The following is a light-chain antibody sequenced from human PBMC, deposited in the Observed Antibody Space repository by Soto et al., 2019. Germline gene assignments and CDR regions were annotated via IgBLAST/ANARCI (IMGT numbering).Light chain of an antibody. J-gene: IGKJ5*01. V-gene: IGKV3-11*01. CDR2: DTS. CDR1: QSVSSY. CDR3: QQRSNWQYT. Sequence: EIVLTQSPATLSLSPGERATLSCRASQSVSSYLAWYQQKPGQAPRLLIYDTSNQATGIPARFSGSGSGTDFTLTISGLEPEDFAVYYCQQRSNWQYTFGLGTRLEI.